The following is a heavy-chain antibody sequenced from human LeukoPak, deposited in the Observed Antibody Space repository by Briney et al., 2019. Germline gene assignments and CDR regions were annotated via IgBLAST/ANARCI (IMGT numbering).Heavy chain of an antibody. V-gene: IGHV3-30-3*01. J-gene: IGHJ3*02. CDR3: ARDFSAFDI. Sequence: GGSLRLSCAASGFTFSSYAMHWVRQAPGKGLEWVAVISYDGSNKYYADSVKGRFTISRDNSKNTLYLQMNSLRAEDTAVYYCARDFSAFDIWGQGTMVTVSS. CDR1: GFTFSSYA. CDR2: ISYDGSNK. D-gene: IGHD3-3*02.